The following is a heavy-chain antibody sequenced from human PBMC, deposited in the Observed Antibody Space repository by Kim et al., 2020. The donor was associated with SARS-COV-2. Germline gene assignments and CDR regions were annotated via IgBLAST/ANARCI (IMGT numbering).Heavy chain of an antibody. CDR2: IIPIFGTA. V-gene: IGHV1-69*13. D-gene: IGHD6-13*01. CDR3: ARAIRSSSWFYYYYMDV. Sequence: SVKVSCKASGGTFSSYAISWVRQAPGQGLEWMGGIIPIFGTANYAQKFQGRVTITADESTSTAYMELSSLRSEDTAVYYCARAIRSSSWFYYYYMDVWGKGTTVTVSS. CDR1: GGTFSSYA. J-gene: IGHJ6*03.